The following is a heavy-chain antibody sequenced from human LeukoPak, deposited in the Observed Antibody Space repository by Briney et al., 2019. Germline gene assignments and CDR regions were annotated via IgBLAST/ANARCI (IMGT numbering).Heavy chain of an antibody. D-gene: IGHD3-22*01. CDR3: ARQWSGYYYDSSGYYPYFDY. Sequence: SETLSLTCAVYGGSFSGYYWGWIRQPPGKGLEWIGCIYYNGNTYYNPSLKSRVTISLDTSKNQFSLKLSSVTAADTAVYYCARQWSGYYYDSSGYYPYFDYWGQGTLVTVSS. J-gene: IGHJ4*02. CDR1: GGSFSGYY. V-gene: IGHV4-39*01. CDR2: IYYNGNT.